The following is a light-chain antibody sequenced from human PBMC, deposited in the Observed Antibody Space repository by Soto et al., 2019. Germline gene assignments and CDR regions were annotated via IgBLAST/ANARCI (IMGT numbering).Light chain of an antibody. CDR1: QSVSSSY. V-gene: IGKV3-20*01. J-gene: IGKJ4*01. CDR2: GAS. CDR3: QQYGSSPPLT. Sequence: EIVLTQSPGTLSLSPGERATLSCRASQSVSSSYLAWYQQKPGQAPRLLIYGASSSATGIPDRFSGSGSGTDFTLTISRLEPEDFAVYYCQQYGSSPPLTCGGGTKVEIK.